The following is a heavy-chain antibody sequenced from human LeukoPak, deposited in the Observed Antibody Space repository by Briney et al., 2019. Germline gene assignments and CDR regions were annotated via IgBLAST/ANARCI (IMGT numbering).Heavy chain of an antibody. J-gene: IGHJ4*02. CDR1: GFTFDDYG. Sequence: PGGSLRLSCAASGFTFDDYGMSWVRQAPGKGLEWVSGINWNGGSTGYADSVKGRFTISRDNSKNTLYLQMNSLRAEDTAVYYCARARGPSGGWGVLANWGQGTLVTVSS. CDR2: INWNGGST. CDR3: ARARGPSGGWGVLAN. D-gene: IGHD6-19*01. V-gene: IGHV3-20*04.